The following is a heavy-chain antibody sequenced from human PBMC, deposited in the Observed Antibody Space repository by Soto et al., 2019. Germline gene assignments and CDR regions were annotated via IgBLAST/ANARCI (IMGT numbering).Heavy chain of an antibody. CDR2: IYYSGNT. Sequence: QVQLQESGPGLVKPSQTLSLTCTVSGGSISRSGYYWSWIRQHPGKGLEWIGYIYYSGNTYYNPSLKSRVTISADTSKKQFSLKVIFVTAADTAVYSCARGISSLYGADYYYGMDVWGQGTTVTVSS. D-gene: IGHD6-13*01. CDR3: ARGISSLYGADYYYGMDV. CDR1: GGSISRSGYY. V-gene: IGHV4-31*03. J-gene: IGHJ6*02.